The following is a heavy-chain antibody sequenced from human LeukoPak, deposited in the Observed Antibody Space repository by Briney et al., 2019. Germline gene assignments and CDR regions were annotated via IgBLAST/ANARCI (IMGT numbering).Heavy chain of an antibody. D-gene: IGHD3-9*01. V-gene: IGHV3-74*01. CDR1: GFTFSSYW. CDR3: ARVYRRYFDY. Sequence: PGGSLRLSCAASGFTFSSYWMHWARQAPEKGLVWVARINSDGSSTSYADSVRGRFTLSRDNAKNTLYLQMNSLRAEDTAVYYCARVYRRYFDYWGQGTLVTVSS. CDR2: INSDGSST. J-gene: IGHJ4*02.